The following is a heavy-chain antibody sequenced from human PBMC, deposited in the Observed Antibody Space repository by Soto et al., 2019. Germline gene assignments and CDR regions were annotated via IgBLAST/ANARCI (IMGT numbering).Heavy chain of an antibody. J-gene: IGHJ5*02. D-gene: IGHD3-22*01. V-gene: IGHV1-69*13. CDR2: IIPIFGTA. CDR3: ARAENPHYYDSSGYAP. CDR1: GGTFSSYA. Sequence: SVKVSCKASGGTFSSYAISWVRQAPGQGLEWMGGIIPIFGTANYAQKFQGRVTITADESTSTAYMELSSPRSEDTAVYYCARAENPHYYDSSGYAPWGQGTLVTVSS.